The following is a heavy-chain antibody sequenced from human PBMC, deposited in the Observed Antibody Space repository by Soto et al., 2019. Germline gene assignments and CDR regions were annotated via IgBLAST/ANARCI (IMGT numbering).Heavy chain of an antibody. D-gene: IGHD2-15*01. V-gene: IGHV1-69*02. CDR2: TIPILGIA. J-gene: IGHJ4*02. Sequence: GASVKVSCKASGGTFSSYTISWVRQAPGQGLEWMGRTIPILGIANYAQKFQGRVTITADKSTSTAYMELSSLRSEDTAVYYCASLAASLGGYWGQGTLVTVSS. CDR3: ASLAASLGGY. CDR1: GGTFSSYT.